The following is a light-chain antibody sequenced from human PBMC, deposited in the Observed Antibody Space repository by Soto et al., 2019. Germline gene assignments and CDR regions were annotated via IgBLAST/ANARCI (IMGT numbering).Light chain of an antibody. V-gene: IGKV3-11*01. CDR3: QQRSNSPPYT. CDR1: QSVSSY. CDR2: DAS. J-gene: IGKJ2*01. Sequence: EIVLTQSPATLSLSPGERATLSCRASQSVSSYLAWYQQKPGQAPRLLIYDASNRATGIPARFSGSGSGTDFTLTISSLEPEYLAVYYCQQRSNSPPYTFGQGTKLEIK.